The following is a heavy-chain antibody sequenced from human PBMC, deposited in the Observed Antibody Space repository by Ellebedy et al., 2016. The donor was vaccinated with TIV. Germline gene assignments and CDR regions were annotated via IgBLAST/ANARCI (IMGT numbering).Heavy chain of an antibody. Sequence: MPSETLSLTCTVSGGSISGYYWGWIRQPPGKGLEWIGYIYYSGITDYNPSLRSRVIISVDTSKNKLSLKLSYVTAADAAMYYCARWNEGFDYWGQGTLVTVSS. V-gene: IGHV4-59*08. D-gene: IGHD1-1*01. CDR3: ARWNEGFDY. J-gene: IGHJ4*02. CDR1: GGSISGYY. CDR2: IYYSGIT.